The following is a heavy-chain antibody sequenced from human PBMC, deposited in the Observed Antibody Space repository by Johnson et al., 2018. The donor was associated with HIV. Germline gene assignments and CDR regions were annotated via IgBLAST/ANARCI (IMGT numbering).Heavy chain of an antibody. D-gene: IGHD7-27*01. Sequence: VQLVESGGGLVQPGGSLRLSCAASGFTFSSYAMSWVRQAPGKGLEWVSAISGSGGSTYYADSVKGLFTISRDNSKKKLYLQMNTLRDEDTAVYYCARLTGDEAVDIWGQGTMVTVSS. CDR1: GFTFSSYA. CDR2: ISGSGGST. CDR3: ARLTGDEAVDI. J-gene: IGHJ3*02. V-gene: IGHV3-23*04.